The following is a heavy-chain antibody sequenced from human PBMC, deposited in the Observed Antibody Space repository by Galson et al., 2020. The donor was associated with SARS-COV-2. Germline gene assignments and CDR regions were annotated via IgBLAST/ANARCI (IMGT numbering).Heavy chain of an antibody. Sequence: SETLSLTCAVSGGSIIGDDWWTWLRQPPGKGLEWIGEIHHGGNTNYNPSLKNRVTLWVDKSKNQFSLNLNSVTAADTAVYFCARLQRDPDYSFFWFDPWGQGTLVTVSS. D-gene: IGHD5-12*01. CDR2: IHHGGNT. CDR1: GGSIIGDDW. J-gene: IGHJ5*02. V-gene: IGHV4-4*02. CDR3: ARLQRDPDYSFFWFDP.